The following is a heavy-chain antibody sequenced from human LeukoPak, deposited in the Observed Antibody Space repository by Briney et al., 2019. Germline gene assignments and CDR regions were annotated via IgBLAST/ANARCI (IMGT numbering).Heavy chain of an antibody. CDR1: GFTFSSYS. V-gene: IGHV3-21*01. CDR3: ARVDTATFDY. J-gene: IGHJ4*02. Sequence: GGSLRLSCAASGFTFSSYSMNWVRQAPGKGPEWVSSISSSSSYIYYADSVKGRFTISRDNAKNSLYLQMNSLRAEDTAVYYCARVDTATFDYWGQGTLVTVSS. CDR2: ISSSSSYI. D-gene: IGHD5-18*01.